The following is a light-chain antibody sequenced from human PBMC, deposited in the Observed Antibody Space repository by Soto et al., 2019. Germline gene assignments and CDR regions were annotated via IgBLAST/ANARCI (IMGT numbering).Light chain of an antibody. J-gene: IGKJ1*01. V-gene: IGKV4-1*01. Sequence: EIVMAQFPETLAVSVGERATIKCRSSQSLLHSSDNRNYLTWYQQKPGQPPKLLIYWAYTRQSGVPDRFSGSGSGTDFTLTINSLQAEDVAVYYCQQYYSTPWTFGQGTKVEIK. CDR3: QQYYSTPWT. CDR2: WAY. CDR1: QSLLHSSDNRNY.